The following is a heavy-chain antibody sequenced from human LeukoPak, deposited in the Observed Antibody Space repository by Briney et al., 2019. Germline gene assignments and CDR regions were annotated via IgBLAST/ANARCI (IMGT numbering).Heavy chain of an antibody. CDR1: GFTFSNYN. V-gene: IGHV3-48*02. Sequence: GGSLRLSCAAPGFTFSNYNMNWVRQAPGKGLEWVSYINSSSSIIDYADSVKGRFTISRDNAKNSLYLQMNSLRDEDTAVYYCARTYCSGGSCNWYFDLWGRGTLVTVSS. CDR3: ARTYCSGGSCNWYFDL. D-gene: IGHD2-15*01. CDR2: INSSSSII. J-gene: IGHJ2*01.